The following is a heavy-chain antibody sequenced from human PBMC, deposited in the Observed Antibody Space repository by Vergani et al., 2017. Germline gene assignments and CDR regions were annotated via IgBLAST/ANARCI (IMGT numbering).Heavy chain of an antibody. J-gene: IGHJ4*02. V-gene: IGHV1-24*01. CDR3: AIVTYYYDSSGYYLDV. D-gene: IGHD3-22*01. CDR2: FDPEHGEV. Sequence: QVQLVQSGSEVRKPGASVKVSCQGSGYSLTELTIHWVRQAPGKGLEWMGGFDPEHGEVTFAHHIQGRVTMTEDRSTDTAYMELSSLRPEDTALYYCAIVTYYYDSSGYYLDVWGQGTLVTVSS. CDR1: GYSLTELT.